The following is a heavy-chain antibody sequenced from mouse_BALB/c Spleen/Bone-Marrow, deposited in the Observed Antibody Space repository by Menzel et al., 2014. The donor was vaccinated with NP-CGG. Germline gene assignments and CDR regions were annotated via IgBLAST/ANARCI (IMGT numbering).Heavy chain of an antibody. Sequence: EVMLVESGGGLVQSGGSLRLSCATPGFTFSDFYMEWVRQPPGKRLEWIAASRNKANDYTTEYSASVKGRFIVSRDTSQSILYLQMNALRAEDTAIDYCARANWDYFDYWGQGTTLTVAS. CDR3: ARANWDYFDY. D-gene: IGHD4-1*01. CDR1: GFTFSDFY. J-gene: IGHJ2*01. CDR2: SRNKANDYTT. V-gene: IGHV7-1*02.